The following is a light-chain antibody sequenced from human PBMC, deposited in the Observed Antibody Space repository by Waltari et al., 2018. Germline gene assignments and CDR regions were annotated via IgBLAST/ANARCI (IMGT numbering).Light chain of an antibody. J-gene: IGLJ3*02. CDR3: YSTDFSGHDRV. Sequence: SYDLTQPPSVSVAPGQTASITCSGYALPKNTDYWDQQTAGQAPVLVIYEDIKRPTGIPESFSASSSGTTATLTISGAHVEDEADYYCYSTDFSGHDRVFGGGTKLTVL. V-gene: IGLV3-10*01. CDR1: ALPKNT. CDR2: EDI.